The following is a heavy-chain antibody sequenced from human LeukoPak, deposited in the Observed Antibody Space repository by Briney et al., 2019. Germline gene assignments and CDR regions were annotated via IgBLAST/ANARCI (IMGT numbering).Heavy chain of an antibody. J-gene: IGHJ6*03. CDR1: GYTFTSYV. Sequence: ASVKVSCKASGYTFTSYVMNWVRQAPGQGLEWMGWINTNTGNPTYAQGFTGRFVFSLDTSVSTAYLQISSLKAEDTAVYYCARVILERGIAVAGNRHYYYMDVWGKGTTVTVSS. CDR3: ARVILERGIAVAGNRHYYYMDV. V-gene: IGHV7-4-1*02. D-gene: IGHD6-19*01. CDR2: INTNTGNP.